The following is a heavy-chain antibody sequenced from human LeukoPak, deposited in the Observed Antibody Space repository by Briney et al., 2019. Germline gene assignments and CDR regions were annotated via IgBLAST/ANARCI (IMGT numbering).Heavy chain of an antibody. D-gene: IGHD2-15*01. V-gene: IGHV3-23*01. CDR2: ISGSGGST. CDR1: GFTFSSYA. J-gene: IGHJ5*02. CDR3: AKTQDIVVVVAPRWFDP. Sequence: PGGSLRLSCAASGFTFSSYAMSWVRQAPGKGLXXVSGISGSGGSTYYADSVKGRFTISRDNSKNTLYLQMNSLRAEDTAVYYCAKTQDIVVVVAPRWFDPWGQGTLVTVSS.